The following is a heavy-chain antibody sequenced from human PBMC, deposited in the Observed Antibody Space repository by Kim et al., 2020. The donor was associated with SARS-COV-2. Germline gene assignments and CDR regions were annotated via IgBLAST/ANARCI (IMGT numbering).Heavy chain of an antibody. CDR1: GYTLTELS. J-gene: IGHJ5*02. V-gene: IGHV1-24*01. CDR2: FDPEDGET. CDR3: ATEGGTYYYDSSGQRYTRSQNNWFDP. Sequence: ASVKVSCKVSGYTLTELSMHWVRQAPGKGLEWMGGFDPEDGETIYAQKFQGRVTMTEDTSTDTAYMELSSLRSEDTAVYYCATEGGTYYYDSSGQRYTRSQNNWFDPWGQGTLVTVSS. D-gene: IGHD3-22*01.